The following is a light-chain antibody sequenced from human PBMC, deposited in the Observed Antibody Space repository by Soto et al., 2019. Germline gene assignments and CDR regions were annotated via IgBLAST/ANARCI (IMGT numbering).Light chain of an antibody. V-gene: IGLV2-8*01. CDR1: SSDIGGYDF. Sequence: QSAPTQPPSASGSPGQSVTISCTGTSSDIGGYDFVSWYQQHPGKAPKLIISGVFQRPSGVPDRFSGSKSGNTASLTVSGLQADDDADYYCSSYAGNNRCVFGGGTKLTVL. J-gene: IGLJ3*02. CDR3: SSYAGNNRCV. CDR2: GVF.